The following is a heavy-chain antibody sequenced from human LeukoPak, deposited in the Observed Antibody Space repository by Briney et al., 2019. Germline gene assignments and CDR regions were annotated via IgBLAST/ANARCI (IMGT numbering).Heavy chain of an antibody. J-gene: IGHJ4*02. V-gene: IGHV3-21*01. Sequence: GGSLRLSCAASGFTFSSYSMNWVRQAPGKGLEWVSSISSSSYIYYADSVKGRFTISRDNAKNSLYLQMNSLRAEDTAVYYCAKDGVTMVRGVIINGVFDYWGQGTLVTVSS. CDR1: GFTFSSYS. CDR2: ISSSSYI. D-gene: IGHD3-10*01. CDR3: AKDGVTMVRGVIINGVFDY.